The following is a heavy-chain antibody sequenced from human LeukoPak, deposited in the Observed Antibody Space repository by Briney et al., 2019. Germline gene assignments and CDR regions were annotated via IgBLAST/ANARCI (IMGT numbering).Heavy chain of an antibody. CDR2: IIPIFGTA. CDR3: ARDLGIAAAGT. Sequence: GASVKVSCKASGGTFSRYAISWVRQAPGQGLEWMGRIIPIFGTANYAQKFQGRVTITTDESTSTAYMELSSLRSEDTAVYYCARDLGIAAAGTWGQGTLVTVSS. CDR1: GGTFSRYA. J-gene: IGHJ4*02. V-gene: IGHV1-69*05. D-gene: IGHD6-13*01.